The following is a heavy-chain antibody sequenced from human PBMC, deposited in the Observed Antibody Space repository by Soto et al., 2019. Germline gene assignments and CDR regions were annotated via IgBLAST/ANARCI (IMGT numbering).Heavy chain of an antibody. Sequence: SETLSLTCTVSGGSVSSGSYYWSWIRQPPGKGLEWIGYIYYSGSTNYNPSLKSRVTISVDTSKNQFSLKLSSVTAADTAVYYCARGRYDTILHYYYYYGMDVWGQGTTVTVS. CDR2: IYYSGST. D-gene: IGHD3-22*01. J-gene: IGHJ6*02. V-gene: IGHV4-61*01. CDR1: GGSVSSGSYY. CDR3: ARGRYDTILHYYYYYGMDV.